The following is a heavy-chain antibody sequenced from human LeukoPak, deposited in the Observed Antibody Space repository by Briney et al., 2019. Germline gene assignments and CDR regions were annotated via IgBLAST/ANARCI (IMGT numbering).Heavy chain of an antibody. J-gene: IGHJ4*02. CDR1: GFTFSNYW. CDR2: IDNAGSIT. CDR3: VRSAFHAGSGNYYDY. V-gene: IGHV3-74*03. D-gene: IGHD3-22*01. Sequence: PGGSLRLSCAASGFTFSNYWIHWVRQAPGKGLVWVSRIDNAGSITTYADSVKGGFTIARDNAEHTLYLQMISLRVEDTAVYYCVRSAFHAGSGNYYDYWGQGTLVTVSS.